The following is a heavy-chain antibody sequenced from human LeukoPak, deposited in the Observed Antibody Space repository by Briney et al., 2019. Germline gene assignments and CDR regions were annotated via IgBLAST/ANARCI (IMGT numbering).Heavy chain of an antibody. V-gene: IGHV4-59*01. Sequence: SETLSLTCTVSGGSTSSYYWSCIRQPPGKGLEWIGYIYYSGSTNYNPSLKSRVTISVDTSKNQFSLKLSSVTAADTAVYYCARAPFSYSSGWSWGSFDYWGQGTLVTVSS. CDR1: GGSTSSYY. CDR3: ARAPFSYSSGWSWGSFDY. J-gene: IGHJ4*02. D-gene: IGHD6-19*01. CDR2: IYYSGST.